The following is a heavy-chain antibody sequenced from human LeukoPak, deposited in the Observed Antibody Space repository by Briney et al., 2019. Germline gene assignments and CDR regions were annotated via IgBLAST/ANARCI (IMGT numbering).Heavy chain of an antibody. CDR3: ARREMATTYDY. V-gene: IGHV1-69*13. J-gene: IGHJ4*02. CDR1: GGTFSSYA. D-gene: IGHD5-24*01. CDR2: IIPIFGTA. Sequence: GASVKVSCKASGGTFSSYAISWVRQAPGQGLEWMGGIIPIFGTANCAQKFQGRVTITADESTSTAYMELSSLRSEDTAVYYCARREMATTYDYWGQGTLVTVSS.